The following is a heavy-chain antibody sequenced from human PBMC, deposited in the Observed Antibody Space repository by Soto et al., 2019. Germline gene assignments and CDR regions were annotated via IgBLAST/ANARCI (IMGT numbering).Heavy chain of an antibody. J-gene: IGHJ6*02. D-gene: IGHD3-10*01. Sequence: QVQLVQSGAEVKKPGSSVKVSCKASGGTFSSYAISWVRQAPGQGLEWMGGIIPIFGTANYAQKFQGRVTITADESTSTAYMELSSLRSEDTAVYYCARPSKIMVRGVISEAYYYYGMDVWGQGTTVTVSS. CDR1: GGTFSSYA. CDR3: ARPSKIMVRGVISEAYYYYGMDV. V-gene: IGHV1-69*01. CDR2: IIPIFGTA.